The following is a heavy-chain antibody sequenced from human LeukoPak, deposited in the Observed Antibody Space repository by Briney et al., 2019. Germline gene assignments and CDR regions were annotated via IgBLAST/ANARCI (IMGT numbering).Heavy chain of an antibody. CDR3: ARGPTRGIVPAAVPYFDY. J-gene: IGHJ4*02. Sequence: PSETLSLTCAVSGGXFSGYYCSWIRQPPGKGLEWIGYIYYSGSTSYNPSLKSRVTISVDTSKNQFSLKLSSVTAADTAVYYCARGPTRGIVPAAVPYFDYWGQGTLVTISS. V-gene: IGHV4-59*08. CDR1: GGXFSGYY. CDR2: IYYSGST. D-gene: IGHD2-2*02.